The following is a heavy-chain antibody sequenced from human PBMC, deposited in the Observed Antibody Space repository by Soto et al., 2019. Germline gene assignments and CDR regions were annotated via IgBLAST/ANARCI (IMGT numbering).Heavy chain of an antibody. CDR3: ARAPGGSWFNS. D-gene: IGHD2-15*01. V-gene: IGHV4-31*03. J-gene: IGHJ5*01. CDR2: IFYSGNT. Sequence: SETLSLTCTVSGGSISSAGYYWSWIRQHPGKGLEWIGYIFYSGNTYYNPSLKSRVTISIDTSKNQFSLKLNSVTAADTAVYYCARAPGGSWFNSWGQGTLVPVS. CDR1: GGSISSAGYY.